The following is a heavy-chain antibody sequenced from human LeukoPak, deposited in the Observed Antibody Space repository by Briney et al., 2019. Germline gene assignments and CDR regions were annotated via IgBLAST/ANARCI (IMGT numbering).Heavy chain of an antibody. Sequence: GSLRLSCAASGFTFSTYSMNWVRQAPGKGLEWVSSIRSGSSNKYYADPEKGRFTISRDNPKNSLFLQMNSLRAEATAVYYCAITQESVVAGTGLVYWGEGNLVTVSP. D-gene: IGHD6-19*01. CDR3: AITQESVVAGTGLVY. J-gene: IGHJ4*02. V-gene: IGHV3-21*01. CDR1: GFTFSTYS. CDR2: IRSGSSNK.